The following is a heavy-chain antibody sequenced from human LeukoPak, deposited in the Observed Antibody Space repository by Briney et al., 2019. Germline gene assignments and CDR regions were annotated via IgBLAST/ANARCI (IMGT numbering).Heavy chain of an antibody. V-gene: IGHV1-2*02. CDR3: ARVTVGDCGRTTCPYSIGVAFDI. CDR1: GYTFTGYY. D-gene: IGHD2-2*01. J-gene: IGHJ3*02. CDR2: IKPNSGGT. Sequence: ASVKVSCXASGYTFTGYYIHWVRRAPGQGLEWMGWIKPNSGGTNYAQKFQGRVTMTRDTSISTAYVELSRVRSDDTAVYYCARVTVGDCGRTTCPYSIGVAFDIWGQGTMVTVSS.